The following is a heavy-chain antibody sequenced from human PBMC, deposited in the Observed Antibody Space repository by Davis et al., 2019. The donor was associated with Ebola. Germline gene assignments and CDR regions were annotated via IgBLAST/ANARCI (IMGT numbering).Heavy chain of an antibody. CDR3: ARDYSGYYGMDV. V-gene: IGHV3-13*01. CDR2: IGTVGGT. Sequence: GESLKISCATSGLSFTTYAIHWVRQATGKGLEWVSTIGTVGGTYYPGSVKGRFTISRENAKNSLYLQMNSLRAGDTAVYYCARDYSGYYGMDVWGKGTTVTVSS. J-gene: IGHJ6*04. D-gene: IGHD1-26*01. CDR1: GLSFTTYA.